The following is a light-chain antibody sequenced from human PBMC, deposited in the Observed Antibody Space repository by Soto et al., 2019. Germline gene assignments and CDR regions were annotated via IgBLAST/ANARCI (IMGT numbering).Light chain of an antibody. CDR1: QSVSSN. CDR2: GAS. V-gene: IGKV3-15*01. CDR3: QQYTNWSLYT. J-gene: IGKJ2*01. Sequence: EIVMTQSPATLSVSPGERATLSCRASQSVSSNLAWYQQKPGQAPRLLIYGASTRATGIPARFSGSGSGTEFTLTISSLQSEDFAVYYCQQYTNWSLYTFGQGTKLEIK.